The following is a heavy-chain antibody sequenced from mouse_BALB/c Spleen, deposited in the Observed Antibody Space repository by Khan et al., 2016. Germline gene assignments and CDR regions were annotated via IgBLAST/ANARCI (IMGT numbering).Heavy chain of an antibody. V-gene: IGHV3-2*02. D-gene: IGHD2-4*01. CDR1: GYSITSDYA. CDR2: ISYSGNT. J-gene: IGHJ3*01. Sequence: EVQLQESGPGLVKPSQSLSLTCTVTGYSITSDYAWNWIRQFPGNKLEWMGYISYSGNTSYNPSLKSRFSITRDTSKNQFFLQLNSVTTEDTATYYCARLVITGWFAYWGQGTLVTVSA. CDR3: ARLVITGWFAY.